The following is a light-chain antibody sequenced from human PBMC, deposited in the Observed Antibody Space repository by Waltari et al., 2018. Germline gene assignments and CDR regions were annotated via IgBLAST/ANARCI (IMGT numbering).Light chain of an antibody. CDR1: RSNVGSNA. J-gene: IGLJ2*01. V-gene: IGLV1-44*01. CDR2: SNS. CDR3: AAWDVSLNGVI. Sequence: QPVLTQPPSASGTPGQRVTISCSGTRSNVGSNAVPRFQQLPGAAPKPLIYSNSQRPSGVPDRFSGSKSGTSASLAIGGPQSEDEADYYCAAWDVSLNGVIFGGGTRLTVL.